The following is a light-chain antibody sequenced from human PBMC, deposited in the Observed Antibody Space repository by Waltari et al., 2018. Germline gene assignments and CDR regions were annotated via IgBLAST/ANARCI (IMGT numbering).Light chain of an antibody. CDR2: GAS. CDR1: QTVTTK. J-gene: IGKJ1*01. Sequence: ETVMTQSPATLSVSPGERATLSCRASQTVTTKLAWYQKKPGQAPRLLIYGASTRATGIPARFSGSGSWTEFTLTISSLQSEDFAVYYCQQYNNWPPWTFGQGTKVEIK. CDR3: QQYNNWPPWT. V-gene: IGKV3-15*01.